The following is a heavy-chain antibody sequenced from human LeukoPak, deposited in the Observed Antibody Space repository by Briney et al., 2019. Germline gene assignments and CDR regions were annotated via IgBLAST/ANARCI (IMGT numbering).Heavy chain of an antibody. D-gene: IGHD6-19*01. CDR1: GFTFTNYG. Sequence: EGSLRLSCAASGFTFTNYGMTWVRQAPGKGLEWASSISGSGTDTYYADSVRGRFTISRDNSKRTLYVQMVSLRAEDTAIYYCAGSSGWWAHDYWGQGTLVTVSS. V-gene: IGHV3-23*01. J-gene: IGHJ4*02. CDR2: ISGSGTDT. CDR3: AGSSGWWAHDY.